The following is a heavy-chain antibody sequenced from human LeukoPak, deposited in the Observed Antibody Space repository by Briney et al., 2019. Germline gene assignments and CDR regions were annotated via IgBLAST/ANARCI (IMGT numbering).Heavy chain of an antibody. CDR3: ARSSARLSFGRYYYYGMDV. V-gene: IGHV4-34*01. CDR2: INHSGST. D-gene: IGHD6-25*01. CDR1: GGSLSGYY. J-gene: IGHJ6*04. Sequence: PSETLSLTCAVYGGSLSGYYWSWVRQPPGKGLEWIGEINHSGSTNYNPSLKSRVTISVATSKNQFSLMLSSVTAAGTAVYYCARSSARLSFGRYYYYGMDVWGEGTTVTVSS.